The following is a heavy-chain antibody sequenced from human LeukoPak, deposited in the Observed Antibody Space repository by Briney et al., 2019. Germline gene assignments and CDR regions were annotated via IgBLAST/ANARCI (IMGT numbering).Heavy chain of an antibody. V-gene: IGHV3-11*04. D-gene: IGHD3-3*01. Sequence: GGSLRLSCAASGFTFSDYFMSWIRQAPGKGLEWVSYISSTGSTIYYADSVKGRFTISRDNAKNSLYLQMNSLRAEDTAVYYCARVGPSIAIFGVVIPYYYYYYMDVWGKGTTVTVSS. CDR2: ISSTGSTI. J-gene: IGHJ6*03. CDR1: GFTFSDYF. CDR3: ARVGPSIAIFGVVIPYYYYYYMDV.